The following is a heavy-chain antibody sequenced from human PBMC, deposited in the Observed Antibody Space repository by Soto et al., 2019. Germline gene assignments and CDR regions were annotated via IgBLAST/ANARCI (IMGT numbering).Heavy chain of an antibody. CDR3: AKDKADCSGGSCYGVDY. J-gene: IGHJ4*02. CDR1: GFSFNIYG. CDR2: ISYDGSNK. D-gene: IGHD2-15*01. V-gene: IGHV3-30*18. Sequence: QVQLVESGGGVVQPGRSLRLSCAASGFSFNIYGMHWVRQAPGKGLEWVAFISYDGSNKYYADSVNGRFTMSRDNSKNTVCLQMDSLRPEDTAVYYCAKDKADCSGGSCYGVDYWGQGTLVNVS.